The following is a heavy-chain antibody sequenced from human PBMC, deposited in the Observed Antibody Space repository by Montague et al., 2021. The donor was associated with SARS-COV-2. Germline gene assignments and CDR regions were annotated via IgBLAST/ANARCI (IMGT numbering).Heavy chain of an antibody. D-gene: IGHD3-10*01. CDR2: ISYDGSNK. J-gene: IGHJ3*02. V-gene: IGHV3-30-3*01. CDR1: GFTFSSYA. Sequence: SLRLSCAASGFTFSSYAMHWVRQAPGKGLEWVAVISYDGSNKYYADSVKGRFTISRDNSKNTLYLQMNSLRAEDTAVYYCARAAQKQYVLLWFGELLHDAFGIGGQGTMVTVSS. CDR3: ARAAQKQYVLLWFGELLHDAFGI.